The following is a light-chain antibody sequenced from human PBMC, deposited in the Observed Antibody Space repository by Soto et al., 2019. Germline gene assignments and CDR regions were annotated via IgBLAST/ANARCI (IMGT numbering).Light chain of an antibody. CDR1: SSDVGSYNY. Sequence: QSVLTPPASVSGSPGQSITISCTGTSSDVGSYNYVSWYQQHPGRAPKLMIYEVSNQPSGVSNRFSASKSGNTASLTISGLRAEDEADYYCSSYTSITSYVFGTGTKVTVL. J-gene: IGLJ1*01. CDR2: EVS. CDR3: SSYTSITSYV. V-gene: IGLV2-14*01.